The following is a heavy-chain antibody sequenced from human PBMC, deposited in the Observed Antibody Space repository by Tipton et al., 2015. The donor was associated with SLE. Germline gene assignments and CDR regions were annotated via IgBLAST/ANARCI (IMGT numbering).Heavy chain of an antibody. V-gene: IGHV4-38-2*01. CDR3: ATNGHGETYEFFTEYLRH. CDR1: GYSVSRGYY. Sequence: TLSLTCAVSGYSVSRGYYWGWIRQPPGKGLEWIGRVFHSGSTYYNPSLRSRVLISLDTSKNHFSLKLNSVTAADTAVYYCATNGHGETYEFFTEYLRHWGQGTLVTVSS. D-gene: IGHD5-12*01. J-gene: IGHJ1*01. CDR2: VFHSGST.